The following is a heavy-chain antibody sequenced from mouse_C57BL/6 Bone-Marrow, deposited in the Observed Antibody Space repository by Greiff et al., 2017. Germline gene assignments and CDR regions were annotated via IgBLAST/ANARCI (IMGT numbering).Heavy chain of an antibody. CDR1: GFTFSSYA. D-gene: IGHD1-1*02. CDR3: ARGGGYAMDY. V-gene: IGHV5-4*03. CDR2: ISDGGSYT. Sequence: EVMLVESGGGLVKPGGSLKLSCAASGFTFSSYAMSWVRQTPEKRLEWVATISDGGSYTYYPDNVKGRFTISRDNAKNNLDLQMSHLKSEDTAMYYCARGGGYAMDYWGQGTSVTVSS. J-gene: IGHJ4*01.